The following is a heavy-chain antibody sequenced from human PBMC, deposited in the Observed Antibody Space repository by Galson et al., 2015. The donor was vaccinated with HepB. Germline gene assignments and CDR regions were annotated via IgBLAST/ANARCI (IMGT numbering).Heavy chain of an antibody. J-gene: IGHJ6*02. CDR3: AKEGPDGRYYYCGMDV. V-gene: IGHV3-30*18. CDR2: ISYDGSNK. CDR1: GFTFSSYG. Sequence: SLRLSCAASGFTFSSYGMHWVRQAPGKGLEWVAFISYDGSNKYYAGSVKGRFTISRDNSKNTLYLQMNSLRAEDTAVYYCAKEGPDGRYYYCGMDVWGQGTTVTVSS. D-gene: IGHD3/OR15-3a*01.